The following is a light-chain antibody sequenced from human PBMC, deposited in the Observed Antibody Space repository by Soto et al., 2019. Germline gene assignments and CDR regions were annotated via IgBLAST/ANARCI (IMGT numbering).Light chain of an antibody. V-gene: IGKV1-9*01. J-gene: IGKJ1*01. CDR2: AAS. Sequence: IQLTQSPSSLSASVGDRVTIPCRSSQGISSYLAWYQQKPGKAPKLLIYAASTLQSGVPSRFSGSGSGTDFTLTISRLEPEDSAVYYCQPYGSTLSWTFGQGTKVDI. CDR1: QGISSY. CDR3: QPYGSTLSWT.